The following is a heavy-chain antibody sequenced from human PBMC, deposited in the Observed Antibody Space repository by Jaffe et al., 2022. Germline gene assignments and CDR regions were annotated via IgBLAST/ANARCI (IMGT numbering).Heavy chain of an antibody. CDR3: TTVRLPPPAQRRYNWNPTDY. J-gene: IGHJ4*02. V-gene: IGHV3-15*01. D-gene: IGHD1-20*01. Sequence: EVQLVESGGGLVKPGGSLRLSCAASGFTFSNAWMSWVRQAPGKGLEWVGRIKSKTDGGTTDYAAPVKGRFTISRDDSKNTLYLQMNSLKTEDTAVYYCTTVRLPPPAQRRYNWNPTDYWGQGTLVTVSS. CDR1: GFTFSNAW. CDR2: IKSKTDGGTT.